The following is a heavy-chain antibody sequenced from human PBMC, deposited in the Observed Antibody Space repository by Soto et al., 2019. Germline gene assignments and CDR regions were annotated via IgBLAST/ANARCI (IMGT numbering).Heavy chain of an antibody. J-gene: IGHJ4*02. CDR2: IIPIFGTA. CDR1: GGTFSSYA. V-gene: IGHV1-69*13. D-gene: IGHD3-10*01. CDR3: AREPHGSGSYLYFDY. Sequence: GASVKVSCKASGGTFSSYAISWVREAPGQGLEWMGGIIPIFGTANYAQKFQGRVTITADESTSTAYMELSSLRSEDTAVYYCAREPHGSGSYLYFDYWGQGTLVTVSS.